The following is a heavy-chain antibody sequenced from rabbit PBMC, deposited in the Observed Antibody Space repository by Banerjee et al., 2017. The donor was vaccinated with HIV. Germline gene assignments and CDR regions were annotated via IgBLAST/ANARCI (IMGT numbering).Heavy chain of an antibody. CDR3: ARRDVGSRYAFNL. Sequence: QSLEESGGDLVKPGASLTLTCTASGFDFSSNAMCWVRQAPGKGLEWIACIYAGAIGNTYYATWAKGRFTISKTSSTTVTLQMTSLTAADTATYFCARRDVGSRYAFNLWGPGTLVTVS. J-gene: IGHJ4*01. CDR2: IYAGAIGNT. V-gene: IGHV1S40*01. CDR1: GFDFSSNA. D-gene: IGHD4-2*01.